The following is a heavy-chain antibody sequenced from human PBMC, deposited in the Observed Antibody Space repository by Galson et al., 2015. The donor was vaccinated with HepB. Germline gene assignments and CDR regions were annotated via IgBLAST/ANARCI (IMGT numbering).Heavy chain of an antibody. Sequence: QSGAEVKKPGESLKISCKGSGYSFTSYWIGWVRQMPGKGLEWMGIIYPGDSDTRYSPSFQGQVTISADKSISTAYLQWSSLKASDTAMYYCARHVTRGAYYYYMDVWGKGTTVTVSS. V-gene: IGHV5-51*01. CDR1: GYSFTSYW. J-gene: IGHJ6*03. D-gene: IGHD4/OR15-4a*01. CDR2: IYPGDSDT. CDR3: ARHVTRGAYYYYMDV.